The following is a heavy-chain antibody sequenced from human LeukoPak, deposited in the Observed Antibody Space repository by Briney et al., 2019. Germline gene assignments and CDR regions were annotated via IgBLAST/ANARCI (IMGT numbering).Heavy chain of an antibody. CDR3: ARAAFAGSGYYYYMDV. Sequence: SETLSLTCTVSGGSISSSSYYWGWIRQPPGKGLEWIGSIYYSGSTYYNPSLKSRVTISVDTSKNQFSLKLSSVTAADTAVYYCARAAFAGSGYYYYMDVWGKGTTVTISS. CDR2: IYYSGST. D-gene: IGHD3-10*01. CDR1: GGSISSSSYY. J-gene: IGHJ6*03. V-gene: IGHV4-39*07.